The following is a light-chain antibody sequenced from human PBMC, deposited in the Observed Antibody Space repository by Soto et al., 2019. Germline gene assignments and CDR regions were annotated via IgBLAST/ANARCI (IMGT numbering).Light chain of an antibody. CDR1: SSNIGNNY. CDR3: GTWDSSLRAVV. J-gene: IGLJ2*01. V-gene: IGLV1-51*01. Sequence: QSVLTQPPSVSAAPGQKVTISCSGSSSNIGNNYVSWYQQLPGTAPKLLIYDSNKRPSGIPDRFSGSKSGTSATLGITGLQTGEESHYYCGTWDSSLRAVVFGGGTKLTVL. CDR2: DSN.